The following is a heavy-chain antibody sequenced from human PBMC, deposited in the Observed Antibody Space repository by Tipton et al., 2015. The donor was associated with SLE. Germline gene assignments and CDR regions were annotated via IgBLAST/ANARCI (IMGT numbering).Heavy chain of an antibody. V-gene: IGHV4-39*07. J-gene: IGHJ4*02. CDR3: ARQLGSPSSRYYFDY. Sequence: LRLSCTVSGGSISSRSHYWGWIRQPPGKGLEWIGSIYYSGSTYYNPSLKSRVTISVDTSKNQFSLKLSSVTAADTAVYYCARQLGSPSSRYYFDYWGQGTLVTVSS. CDR1: GGSISSRSHY. CDR2: IYYSGST. D-gene: IGHD7-27*01.